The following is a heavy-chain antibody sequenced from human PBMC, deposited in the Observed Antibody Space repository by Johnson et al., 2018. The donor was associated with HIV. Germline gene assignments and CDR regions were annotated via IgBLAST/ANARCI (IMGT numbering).Heavy chain of an antibody. Sequence: VQLVESGGGLVQPGGSLRLSCAASGFTFSSYWMSWVRQAPGKGLEWVANIKQDGSNRNYADSVKGRFTISRDNSKNMLYLQMNSLRAEDTAVYYCARVRYSSGWPIYAFDIWGQGTVVIVSS. CDR1: GFTFSSYW. CDR2: IKQDGSNR. V-gene: IGHV3-7*02. CDR3: ARVRYSSGWPIYAFDI. J-gene: IGHJ3*02. D-gene: IGHD6-19*01.